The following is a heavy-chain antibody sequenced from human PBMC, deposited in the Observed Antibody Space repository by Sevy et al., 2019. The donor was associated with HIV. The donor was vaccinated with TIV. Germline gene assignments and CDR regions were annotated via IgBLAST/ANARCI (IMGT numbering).Heavy chain of an antibody. CDR1: GFTFNFYA. CDR2: IGGSGGST. Sequence: GGSLRLSCVASGFTFNFYAMSWVRQAPGKGLEWVSSIGGSGGSTYYADSVKGRFPISRDNSKNTLSLQMDSLRAEDTAVYYCAKDFRPYRAAVFDYWGQGALVTVSS. J-gene: IGHJ4*02. V-gene: IGHV3-23*01. D-gene: IGHD6-25*01. CDR3: AKDFRPYRAAVFDY.